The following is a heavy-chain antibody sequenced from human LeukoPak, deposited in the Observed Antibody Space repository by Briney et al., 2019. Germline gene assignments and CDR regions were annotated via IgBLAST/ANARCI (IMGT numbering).Heavy chain of an antibody. Sequence: VGFLRLSCAASGFTLSTYEMNWVRQAPGKGLDWVSYITTSGSTMSYADSVKGRFTISRDNAKNSLYLQMNGLRAEDTAVYYCARRDFYDTTGYLFYYWGQGTLVTVSS. V-gene: IGHV3-48*03. CDR2: ITTSGSTM. D-gene: IGHD3-22*01. CDR3: ARRDFYDTTGYLFYY. J-gene: IGHJ4*02. CDR1: GFTLSTYE.